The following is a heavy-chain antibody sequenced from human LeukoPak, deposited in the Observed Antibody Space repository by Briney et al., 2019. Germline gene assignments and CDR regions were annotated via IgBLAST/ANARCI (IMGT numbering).Heavy chain of an antibody. CDR2: ISYSGNT. CDR1: GDSMSSYY. J-gene: IGHJ4*02. D-gene: IGHD1-7*01. CDR3: ARHDLTGTTFSKVVGTQIDY. Sequence: SETLSLTCTISGDSMSSYYWSWIRQPPGKGLEWIGYISYSGNTDYNPSLKSRVTISVDRSKNQFSLKLSSVTAADTAVYYCARHDLTGTTFSKVVGTQIDYWGQGTLVTVSS. V-gene: IGHV4-59*08.